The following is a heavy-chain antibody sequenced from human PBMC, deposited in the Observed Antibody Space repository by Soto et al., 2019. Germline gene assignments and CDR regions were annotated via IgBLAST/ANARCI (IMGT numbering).Heavy chain of an antibody. CDR1: GLTFSSNA. Sequence: PGGSLRLSGAASGLTFSSNAMHWVRQAPGKGLDWVAVISYDGSNKYNADSVKGRFTISRDNSKNTLYLQMNSLRAEDTAVYYCARGKYSSGWYRWRDYYYYYGMDVWGQGTTVTVSS. CDR3: ARGKYSSGWYRWRDYYYYYGMDV. D-gene: IGHD6-19*01. J-gene: IGHJ6*02. V-gene: IGHV3-33*05. CDR2: ISYDGSNK.